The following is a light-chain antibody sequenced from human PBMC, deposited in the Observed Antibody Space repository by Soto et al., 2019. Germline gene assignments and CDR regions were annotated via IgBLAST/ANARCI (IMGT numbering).Light chain of an antibody. J-gene: IGLJ2*01. CDR2: GDN. Sequence: QSVLTQPPSASGTPGQRVTISCSGSGSSIGTNTVNWYRQLPGTAPKLLIYGDNQRPSGVPDRFSGSKSGTSASLAISGLQSEDEAEYYCAAWDDSLNNVLFGGGTQLTVL. CDR3: AAWDDSLNNVL. CDR1: GSSIGTNT. V-gene: IGLV1-44*01.